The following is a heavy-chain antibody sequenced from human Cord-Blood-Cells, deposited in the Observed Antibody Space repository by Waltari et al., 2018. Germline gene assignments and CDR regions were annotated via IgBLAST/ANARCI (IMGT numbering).Heavy chain of an antibody. V-gene: IGHV4-34*01. D-gene: IGHD6-13*01. J-gene: IGHJ4*02. CDR2: INHSGST. Sequence: QVQLQQWGAGLLKPSETLPLTCAVYGGSFSGYYWSWIRQPPGKGLEWIGEINHSGSTNYNPSLKSRVTISVDTSKNQFSLKLSSVTAADTAVYYCARPYSSSWFDYWGQGTLVTVSS. CDR1: GGSFSGYY. CDR3: ARPYSSSWFDY.